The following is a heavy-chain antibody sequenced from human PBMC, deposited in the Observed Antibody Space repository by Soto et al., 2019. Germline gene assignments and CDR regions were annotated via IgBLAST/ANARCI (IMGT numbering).Heavy chain of an antibody. CDR1: GYIFVNYG. Sequence: QVQLVQSGDEVRKPGSSVKVSCKASGYIFVNYGIAWVRQAPGQGLEWMGWISPYSGNTHYASKVQGRLTMTTATSTSTGAMDLGRRTSDDTAVYYWAMVDNYATPAPQDAWGQGTTVSVSS. D-gene: IGHD5-12*01. V-gene: IGHV1-18*01. CDR2: ISPYSGNT. CDR3: AMVDNYATPAPQDA. J-gene: IGHJ6*02.